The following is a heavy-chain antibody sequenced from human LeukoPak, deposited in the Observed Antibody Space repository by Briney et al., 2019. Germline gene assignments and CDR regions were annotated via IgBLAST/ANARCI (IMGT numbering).Heavy chain of an antibody. V-gene: IGHV3-74*01. D-gene: IGHD1-26*01. CDR1: GLTFNNYW. CDR2: INSDESST. Sequence: GGSLRLSCAASGLTFNNYWMHWVRQAPGKGLVWVSRINSDESSTSYADSVKGRFTISRDNAKNTLYLQMNSLRAEDTAAYYCAREASGRYEGAFDIWGQGTMVTVSS. J-gene: IGHJ3*02. CDR3: AREASGRYEGAFDI.